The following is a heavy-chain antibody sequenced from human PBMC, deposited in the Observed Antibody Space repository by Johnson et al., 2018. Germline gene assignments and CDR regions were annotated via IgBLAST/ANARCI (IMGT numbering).Heavy chain of an antibody. CDR3: ARGWNEGGHDAFDI. J-gene: IGHJ3*02. CDR1: GGTFSSSA. Sequence: QVQLVQSGAEVKKPGSSVKVSCKASGGTFSSSAINWVRQAPGQGLEWMGGIIPIFDTTNFAQKFQGRVTITADDSTTTAYMELGSLRYEDTAVYYCARGWNEGGHDAFDIWGQGTMVTVSS. CDR2: IIPIFDTT. V-gene: IGHV1-69*01. D-gene: IGHD1-1*01.